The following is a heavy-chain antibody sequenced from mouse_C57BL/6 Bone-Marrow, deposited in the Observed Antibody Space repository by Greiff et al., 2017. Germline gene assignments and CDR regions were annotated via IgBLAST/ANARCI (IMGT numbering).Heavy chain of an antibody. J-gene: IGHJ4*01. D-gene: IGHD6-5*01. CDR2: IWSGGST. CDR1: GFSLTSYG. CDR3: ASYALYAMDY. Sequence: QVQLQQSGPGLVQPSQCLSITCTVSGFSLTSYGVHWVRQSPGKGLEWLGVIWSGGSTDYNAAFISRLSISKDNSKSQVFFKMNSLQADDTAIYYCASYALYAMDYWGQGTSVTVSS. V-gene: IGHV2-2*01.